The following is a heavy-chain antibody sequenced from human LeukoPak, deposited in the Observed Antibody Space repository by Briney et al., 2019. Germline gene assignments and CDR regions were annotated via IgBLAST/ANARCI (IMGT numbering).Heavy chain of an antibody. CDR1: GYTFTSYA. CDR2: INTNTGNP. CDR3: ARSRMSVVVITPYYYYYYYMDV. D-gene: IGHD3-22*01. V-gene: IGHV7-4-1*02. Sequence: GASVKVSCKASGYTFTSYAMNWVRQAPGQGLEWMGWINTNTGNPTYAQGFTGRFVFSLDTSVSTAYLQISSLKAEDTAVYYCARSRMSVVVITPYYYYYYYMDVWGKGTTVTVSS. J-gene: IGHJ6*03.